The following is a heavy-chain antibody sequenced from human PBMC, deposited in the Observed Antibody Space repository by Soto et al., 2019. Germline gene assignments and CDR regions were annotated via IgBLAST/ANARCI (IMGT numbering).Heavy chain of an antibody. CDR3: AKPPLGYQLLCYFDY. V-gene: IGHV3-30*18. J-gene: IGHJ4*02. CDR2: ISYDGSNK. CDR1: GFTFSRYG. D-gene: IGHD2-2*01. Sequence: PGGSLRLSCAASGFTFSRYGMHWVRQAPGKGLEWVAVISYDGSNKYYADSVKGRFTISRDNSKNTLYLQMNSLRAEDTAVYYCAKPPLGYQLLCYFDYWGQGTLVTVSS.